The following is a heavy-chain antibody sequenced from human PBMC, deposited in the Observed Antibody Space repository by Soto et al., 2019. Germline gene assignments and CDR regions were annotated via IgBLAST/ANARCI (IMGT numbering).Heavy chain of an antibody. CDR2: ISPSSGVT. CDR3: AREMWTRTGPQNFFDY. D-gene: IGHD2-21*01. V-gene: IGHV1-18*01. Sequence: QVQLVQSEGEVRQPGASVKVSCRASGYTFTSYGIIWVRQAPGQGLEWMGYISPSSGVTRYAQNLQGRGTLTTNTYTSTAYMDLRRMSSDSTAVDYCAREMWTRTGPQNFFDYWGQGALGTVSS. CDR1: GYTFTSYG. J-gene: IGHJ4*02.